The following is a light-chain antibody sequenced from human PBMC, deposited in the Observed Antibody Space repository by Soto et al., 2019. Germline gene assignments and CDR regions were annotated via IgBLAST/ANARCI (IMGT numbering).Light chain of an antibody. Sequence: DIVLTQSPGTLSLSPGERASLSCRASQSVSSTYLAWYQQKPGQAPRLLIYATSTRATGIPARFSGSGSGTDVTLTISRLEPEDFAVYYCQQYGSSLWTFGQGTKVEIK. V-gene: IGKV3-20*01. CDR1: QSVSSTY. CDR3: QQYGSSLWT. J-gene: IGKJ1*01. CDR2: ATS.